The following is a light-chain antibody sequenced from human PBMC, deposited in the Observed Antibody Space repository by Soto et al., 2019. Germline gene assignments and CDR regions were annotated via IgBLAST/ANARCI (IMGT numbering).Light chain of an antibody. CDR2: DAS. J-gene: IGKJ1*01. Sequence: DIQMTQSPSTLSASVGDRVTITCRASQSISTWLAWYQQKPGNAPKLLIFDASNLESGVPSRFSGSGSGTECTLTIDSLQPDDFATYYCQQYNSDSRTFGQGTELDIK. CDR1: QSISTW. V-gene: IGKV1-5*01. CDR3: QQYNSDSRT.